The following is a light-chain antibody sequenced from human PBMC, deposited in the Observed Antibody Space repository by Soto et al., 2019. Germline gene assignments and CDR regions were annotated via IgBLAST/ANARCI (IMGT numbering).Light chain of an antibody. J-gene: IGLJ1*01. Sequence: QSVLAQPPSVSGAPGQRVTISCAGSSSNIGAGYDVHWYQQLPGTAPKLLIYHNSNRPSGVPDRFSGSKSGTSASLAITGLQAEEEADYYCQSYDSSLSGSRVFGTGTKVTVL. V-gene: IGLV1-40*01. CDR3: QSYDSSLSGSRV. CDR2: HNS. CDR1: SSNIGAGYD.